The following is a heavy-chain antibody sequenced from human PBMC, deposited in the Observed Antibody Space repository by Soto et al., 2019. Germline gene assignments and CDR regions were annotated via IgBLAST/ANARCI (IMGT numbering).Heavy chain of an antibody. CDR3: ARESGGYDSSTRYGLDV. V-gene: IGHV4-31*03. D-gene: IGHD6-25*01. Sequence: TLSLTCSVSGGSISSVGHYWTWIRQQPGKGLEWIGYIYYSGSTDYNPSLKSRVTISVDKSKNQFSLNLSSVTAADTAIYYCARESGGYDSSTRYGLDVWGQGTTVTVSS. CDR1: GGSISSVGHY. CDR2: IYYSGST. J-gene: IGHJ6*01.